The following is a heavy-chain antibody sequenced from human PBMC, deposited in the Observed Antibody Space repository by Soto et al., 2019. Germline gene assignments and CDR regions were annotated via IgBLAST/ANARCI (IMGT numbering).Heavy chain of an antibody. CDR2: ISAYNGNT. Sequence: QVQLVQSGAEVKKPGASVKVSCKASGYTFTSYGISWVRQAPGQGLEWMGWISAYNGNTNYAQKLQGRVTMTTDTSTSTAYMELRSLRSDETAVYYCATIPLYCSGGSCYSYDAFDIWGQGTMVTVSS. CDR1: GYTFTSYG. V-gene: IGHV1-18*01. CDR3: ATIPLYCSGGSCYSYDAFDI. D-gene: IGHD2-15*01. J-gene: IGHJ3*02.